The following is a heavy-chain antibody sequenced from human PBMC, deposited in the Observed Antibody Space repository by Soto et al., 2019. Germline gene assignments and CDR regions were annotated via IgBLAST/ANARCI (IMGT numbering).Heavy chain of an antibody. CDR2: ISGSGGST. CDR3: AKVTGARKGYCSGGSCLKVVDY. V-gene: IGHV3-23*01. J-gene: IGHJ4*02. CDR1: GFTFSSYA. D-gene: IGHD2-15*01. Sequence: GGSLRLSCAASGFTFSSYAMSWVRQAPGKGLEWVSAISGSGGSTYYADSVKGRFTISRDNSKNTLYLQMNSLRAEDTAVYYCAKVTGARKGYCSGGSCLKVVDYWGQGTLVTVSS.